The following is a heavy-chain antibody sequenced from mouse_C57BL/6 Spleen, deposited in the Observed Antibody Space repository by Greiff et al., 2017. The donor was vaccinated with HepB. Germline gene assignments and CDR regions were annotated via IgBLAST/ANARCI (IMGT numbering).Heavy chain of an antibody. D-gene: IGHD1-1*02. V-gene: IGHV1-69*01. CDR1: GYTFTSYW. J-gene: IGHJ4*01. Sequence: QVQLQQPGAELVMPGASVKLSCKASGYTFTSYWMHWVKQRPGQGLEWIGEIDPSDSYTNYNQKFKGKATLTVDKSSSTAYMQLSSLTSEDSAVYYAARWYDSDAMDYWGQGTSVTVSS. CDR2: IDPSDSYT. CDR3: ARWYDSDAMDY.